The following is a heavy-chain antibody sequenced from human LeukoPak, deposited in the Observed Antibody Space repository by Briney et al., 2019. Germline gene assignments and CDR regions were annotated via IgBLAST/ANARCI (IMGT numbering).Heavy chain of an antibody. Sequence: TLSLTCAVSGGSISSGGYSWSWIRQPPGKGLEWIGYIYHSGSTYYNPSLKSRVTISVDRSKNQFSLKLSSVTAADTAVYYCARSYCSSTSCYRGYAFDIWGQGTMVTVSS. J-gene: IGHJ3*02. CDR1: GGSISSGGYS. V-gene: IGHV4-30-2*01. CDR2: IYHSGST. D-gene: IGHD2-2*02. CDR3: ARSYCSSTSCYRGYAFDI.